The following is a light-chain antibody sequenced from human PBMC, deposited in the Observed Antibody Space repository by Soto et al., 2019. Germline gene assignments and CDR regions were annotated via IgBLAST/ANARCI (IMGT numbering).Light chain of an antibody. CDR2: KAS. V-gene: IGKV1-5*03. J-gene: IGKJ2*01. CDR3: QQYNSYSRRT. CDR1: QSISSW. Sequence: DIPMTQSPSTLSASVGDRVTITCRASQSISSWLAWYQQKPGKAPKLLIYKASSLESGVPSRFSGSGSGTEFTLTISSLQPDDFATYYCQQYNSYSRRTFGQGTKLEIK.